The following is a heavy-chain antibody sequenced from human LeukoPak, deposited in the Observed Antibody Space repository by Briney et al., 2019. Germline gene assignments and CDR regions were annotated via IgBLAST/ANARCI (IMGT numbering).Heavy chain of an antibody. V-gene: IGHV3-23*01. CDR2: ISGSGGST. CDR1: GFTFSSYA. CDR3: AKDDVVGATGDLDY. Sequence: GGSLRLSCADSGFTFSSYAMSWVRQAPGKGLEWVSAISGSGGSTYYADSVKGRFTISRDNSKNTLYLQMNRLRAEDTAVYYCAKDDVVGATGDLDYWGQGTLVTVSS. D-gene: IGHD1-26*01. J-gene: IGHJ4*02.